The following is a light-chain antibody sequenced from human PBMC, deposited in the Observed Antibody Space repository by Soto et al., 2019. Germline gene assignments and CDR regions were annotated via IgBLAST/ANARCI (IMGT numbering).Light chain of an antibody. CDR3: QQYNDWPLT. V-gene: IGKV3D-15*01. CDR2: GAS. CDR1: QSVSDN. Sequence: EIVLTQSPATLSVSPGERVTLSCRASQSVSDNLAWYQQKPGQAPRLLIYGASIRATDIPARFSGSGSGNEFSLTISSLQSEDFAVYYCQQYNDWPLTFGGGTKVEIK. J-gene: IGKJ4*01.